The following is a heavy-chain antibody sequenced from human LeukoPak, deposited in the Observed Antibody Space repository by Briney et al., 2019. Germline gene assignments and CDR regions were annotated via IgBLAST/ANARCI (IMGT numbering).Heavy chain of an antibody. Sequence: GGSLRLSCAASGFTFSSYGMSWVRQAPGKGLEGVANIKQDGREKYYVDSVKGRFTISRDNAKNSLSLQMNSLRAEDTAVYYCAREDEGSDNYGMDVWGQGTTVTVSS. CDR1: GFTFSSYG. J-gene: IGHJ6*02. CDR2: IKQDGREK. CDR3: AREDEGSDNYGMDV. D-gene: IGHD6-19*01. V-gene: IGHV3-7*01.